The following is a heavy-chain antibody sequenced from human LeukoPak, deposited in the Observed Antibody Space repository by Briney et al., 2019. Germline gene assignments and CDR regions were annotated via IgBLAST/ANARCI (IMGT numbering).Heavy chain of an antibody. D-gene: IGHD6-13*01. Sequence: SETLSLTCAVYGGSFSGYYWSWIRQPPGKGLEWNGEINHSGSTNYNPSLKSRVTISVDTSKNQFSLKLSSVTAADTAVYYCARDSESYSSRWSAPFDYWGQRTLVTVSP. CDR2: INHSGST. CDR3: ARDSESYSSRWSAPFDY. V-gene: IGHV4-34*01. J-gene: IGHJ4*02. CDR1: GGSFSGYY.